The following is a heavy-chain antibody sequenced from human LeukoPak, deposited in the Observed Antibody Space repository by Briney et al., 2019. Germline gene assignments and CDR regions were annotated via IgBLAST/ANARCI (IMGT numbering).Heavy chain of an antibody. CDR1: GFTFSSYA. CDR2: ISGSGGST. Sequence: GGSLRLSCAASGFTFSSYAMSWVRQAPGKGLERVSAISGSGGSTYYAGSVKGRFTISRDNSKNTLYLQMNSLRAEDTAVYYCAKAVTFGGVIVIRLYYFDYWGQGTLVTVSS. J-gene: IGHJ4*02. CDR3: AKAVTFGGVIVIRLYYFDY. D-gene: IGHD3-16*02. V-gene: IGHV3-23*01.